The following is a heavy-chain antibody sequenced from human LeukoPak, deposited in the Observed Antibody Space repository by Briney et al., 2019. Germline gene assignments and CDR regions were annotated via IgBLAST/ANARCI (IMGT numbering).Heavy chain of an antibody. J-gene: IGHJ5*02. Sequence: PSETLSLTCTVSGGSISSSSYYWGWIRQSPGKGLEWIGSVYYSGSTNYNPSLKSRVTISVDTSKNQFSLKLRSVTAADTAVYYCARDVAYSDWFDPWGQGTLVTVSS. CDR1: GGSISSSSYY. D-gene: IGHD2-21*01. CDR3: ARDVAYSDWFDP. CDR2: VYYSGST. V-gene: IGHV4-39*07.